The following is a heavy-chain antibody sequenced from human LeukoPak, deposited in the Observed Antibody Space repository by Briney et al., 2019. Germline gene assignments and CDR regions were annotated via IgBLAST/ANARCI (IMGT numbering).Heavy chain of an antibody. CDR2: IKQDGSEK. CDR1: GFTFSSYW. V-gene: IGHV3-7*01. CDR3: ASEFAAAGDYFDY. Sequence: PGGSLRLSCAASGFTFSSYWMSWVRQAPGKGLEWVANIKQDGSEKYYVVSVKGRFTISRDNAKNSLYLQMNSLRAEDTAVYYCASEFAAAGDYFDYWGQGTLVTVSS. J-gene: IGHJ4*02. D-gene: IGHD6-13*01.